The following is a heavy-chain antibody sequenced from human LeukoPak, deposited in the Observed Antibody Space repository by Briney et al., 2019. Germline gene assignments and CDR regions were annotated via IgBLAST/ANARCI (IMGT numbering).Heavy chain of an antibody. CDR1: GFTFSSHW. CDR2: IKQAGSGK. J-gene: IGHJ4*02. V-gene: IGHV3-7*01. D-gene: IGHD3-9*01. Sequence: GGSLRLSCAASGFTFSSHWMSWVRKAPGKGLEWVANIKQAGSGKYYVDSVKGRFTISRDNGKNSLYLQMNSLRAEDTAVYYCARDGFDEGIYFDYWGQGTLVTVSS. CDR3: ARDGFDEGIYFDY.